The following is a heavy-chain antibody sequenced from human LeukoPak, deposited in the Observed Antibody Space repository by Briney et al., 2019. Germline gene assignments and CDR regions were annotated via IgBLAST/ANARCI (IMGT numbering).Heavy chain of an antibody. V-gene: IGHV4-34*01. Sequence: SETLSLTCAVYGGSFSGYYWSWIRQPPGKGLEWIGEINHSGSTNYNPSLKSRVTISVDTSKNQFSLKLSSVTAADTAVYYCARAEDTAMATNEFDYWSQGTLVTVSA. CDR1: GGSFSGYY. CDR3: ARAEDTAMATNEFDY. D-gene: IGHD5-18*01. J-gene: IGHJ4*02. CDR2: INHSGST.